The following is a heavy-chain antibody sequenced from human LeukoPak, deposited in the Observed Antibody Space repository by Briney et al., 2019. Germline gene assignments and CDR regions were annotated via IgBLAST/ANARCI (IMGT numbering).Heavy chain of an antibody. V-gene: IGHV3-30-3*01. CDR3: AGSTIVMGNHYYGMDV. D-gene: IGHD1-26*01. J-gene: IGHJ6*02. CDR1: GLTFSKYA. Sequence: GGSLRLSCAASGLTFSKYAMHWVRQAPGKGLEWVAVISFGGSNQYYADSVEGRFTISRDSSKNTLYLQMNSLRHEDTAVYSCAGSTIVMGNHYYGMDVWGQGTTVTVSS. CDR2: ISFGGSNQ.